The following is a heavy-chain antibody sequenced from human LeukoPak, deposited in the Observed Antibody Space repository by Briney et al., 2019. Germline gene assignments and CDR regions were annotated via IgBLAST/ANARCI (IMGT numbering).Heavy chain of an antibody. D-gene: IGHD3-3*01. CDR1: GGSVSTIDYY. J-gene: IGHJ5*02. V-gene: IGHV4-39*07. CDR3: ARGGRLRFLEWLLSSAWFDP. Sequence: SETLSLTCTVSGGSVSTIDYYWGWIRQPPGKGLEWIGSVYYSGSTYYNAALKSRVTISVDTSKTQFSLKLSSVTAADTAVYYCARGGRLRFLEWLLSSAWFDPWGQGTLVTVSS. CDR2: VYYSGST.